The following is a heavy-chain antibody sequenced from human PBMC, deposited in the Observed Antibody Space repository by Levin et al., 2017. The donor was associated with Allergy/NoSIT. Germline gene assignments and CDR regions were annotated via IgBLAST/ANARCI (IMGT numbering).Heavy chain of an antibody. D-gene: IGHD3-22*01. Sequence: GESLKISCAASGFTFSSYAMSWVRQAPGKGLEWVSAISGSGGSTYYADSVKGRFTISRDNSKNTLYLQMNSLRAEDTAVYYCAKAAFRDDSSGYYWGQGTLVTVSS. V-gene: IGHV3-23*01. CDR1: GFTFSSYA. CDR3: AKAAFRDDSSGYY. CDR2: ISGSGGST. J-gene: IGHJ4*02.